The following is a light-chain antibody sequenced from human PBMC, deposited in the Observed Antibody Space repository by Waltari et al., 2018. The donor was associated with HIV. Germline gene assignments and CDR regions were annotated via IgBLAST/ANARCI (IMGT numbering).Light chain of an antibody. V-gene: IGKV3-20*01. J-gene: IGKJ2*01. CDR2: RAS. CDR1: QSVTSRF. CDR3: QQYGSSPPYT. Sequence: EIVLTQSPGTLSLSPGERATLPCRASQSVTSRFLAWYPQKPGQAPRLLIYRASSRATGIPDRFSGSGSGTDFTLTISTLEPEDFAVYYCQQYGSSPPYTFGQGTKLEIK.